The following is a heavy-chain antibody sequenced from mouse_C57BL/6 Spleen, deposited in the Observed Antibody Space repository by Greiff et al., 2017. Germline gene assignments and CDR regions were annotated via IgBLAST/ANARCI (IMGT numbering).Heavy chain of an antibody. J-gene: IGHJ2*01. Sequence: QVQLQQSGPELVKPGASVKLSCKASGYTFTSYDINWVKQRPGQGLEWIGRLYPGDGSTKYNEKFKGKATLTVDTYSITAYLELRSLTSADSAVYFCARGDYCGIRGPDYWGQGTTLTVAS. V-gene: IGHV1-85*01. CDR1: GYTFTSYD. CDR3: ARGDYCGIRGPDY. D-gene: IGHD1-1*01. CDR2: LYPGDGST.